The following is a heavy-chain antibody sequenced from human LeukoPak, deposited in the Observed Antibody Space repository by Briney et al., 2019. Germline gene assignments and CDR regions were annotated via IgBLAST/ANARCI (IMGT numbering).Heavy chain of an antibody. Sequence: SETLSLTCAVYGGSFSGYYWSWIRQPPGKGLEWIGEINHSGSTNYNPSLKSRVTISVHTSKNQFSLKLSSVTAADTAVYYCARALIAAAEESWFDYWGQGTLVTVSS. CDR1: GGSFSGYY. V-gene: IGHV4-34*01. CDR2: INHSGST. CDR3: ARALIAAAEESWFDY. J-gene: IGHJ4*02. D-gene: IGHD6-13*01.